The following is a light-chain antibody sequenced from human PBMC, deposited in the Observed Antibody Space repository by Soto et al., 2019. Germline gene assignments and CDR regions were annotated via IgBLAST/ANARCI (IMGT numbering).Light chain of an antibody. J-gene: IGKJ5*01. CDR1: QRVSSN. Sequence: EIVLTQSPGTLSLSPGERATLSCRASQRVSSNLAWYQQKPGQAPRLLIYGASTRATGIPARFSGTGSATEFTLTISSLQSEDFAVYYCNQYNNWPPKITFGQGTRLEIK. V-gene: IGKV3-15*01. CDR3: NQYNNWPPKIT. CDR2: GAS.